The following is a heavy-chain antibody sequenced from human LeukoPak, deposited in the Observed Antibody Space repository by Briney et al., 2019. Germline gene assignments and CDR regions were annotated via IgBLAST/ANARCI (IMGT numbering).Heavy chain of an antibody. CDR3: ASFLGYSNGWDH. CDR2: INPNSGGT. J-gene: IGHJ4*02. Sequence: ASVKVSCKASGYTFTGYYMHSVRQAPGQGLEWMGWINPNSGGTNYAQKFQGRVTMTRDTSISTAYMELSRLRSDDTAVYYCASFLGYSNGWDHWGQGTLVTVSS. V-gene: IGHV1-2*02. CDR1: GYTFTGYY. D-gene: IGHD5-18*01.